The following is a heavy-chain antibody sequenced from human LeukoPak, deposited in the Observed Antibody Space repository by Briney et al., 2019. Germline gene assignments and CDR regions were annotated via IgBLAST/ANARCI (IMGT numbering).Heavy chain of an antibody. CDR1: GYTFNKYA. CDR2: INAGNGNT. J-gene: IGHJ4*02. D-gene: IGHD3-9*01. CDR3: ARESLDYDILTGYYSSYYFDY. V-gene: IGHV1-3*01. Sequence: GASVKVSCKPSGYTFNKYAINWVRQAPGQRLEWMGWINAGNGNTKYSQKFQGRVTITRDTSASTAYMELSSLRSEDTAVYYCARESLDYDILTGYYSSYYFDYWGQGTLVTVSS.